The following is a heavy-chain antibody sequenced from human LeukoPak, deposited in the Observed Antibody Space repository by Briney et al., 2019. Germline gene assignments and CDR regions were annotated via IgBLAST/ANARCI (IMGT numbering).Heavy chain of an antibody. CDR2: ISPYNGNT. V-gene: IGHV1-18*01. CDR3: ATDGGIQLWLKYFDS. Sequence: GASVKVSCKASGYDFTSVGITWVRQAPGQGLEWMGWISPYNGNTRYVQKLQGRVTMTADESTSTAYMELSSLRYEDTAVYYCATDGGIQLWLKYFDSWGQGTLVTVSS. J-gene: IGHJ4*02. D-gene: IGHD5-18*01. CDR1: GYDFTSVG.